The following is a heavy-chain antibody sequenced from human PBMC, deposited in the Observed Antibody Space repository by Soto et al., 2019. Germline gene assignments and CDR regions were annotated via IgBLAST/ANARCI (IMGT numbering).Heavy chain of an antibody. CDR3: ARDRCPAALARREFDY. Sequence: QVQLVESGGGVVQPGRSLRLSCAASGFTFSSYGMHWVRQAPGKGLEWVAVIWYDGSNKYYADSVKGRFTISRDNSKNTLYLQMNSLRAEDTAVYYCARDRCPAALARREFDYWGQGTLVTVSS. J-gene: IGHJ4*02. CDR1: GFTFSSYG. D-gene: IGHD6-25*01. V-gene: IGHV3-33*01. CDR2: IWYDGSNK.